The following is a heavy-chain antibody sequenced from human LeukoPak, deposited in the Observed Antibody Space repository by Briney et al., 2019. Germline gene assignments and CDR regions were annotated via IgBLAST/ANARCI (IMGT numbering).Heavy chain of an antibody. CDR1: GFTFSSYG. Sequence: PGGSLRLSCAASGFTFSSYGMHWVRQAPGKGLEWVAFIRYDGSNKYYADSVKGRFTISRDNSKNTLYLQMNSLRAEDTAVYYCAKEPEPYSSGWYYFDYWGQGTLVTVSS. J-gene: IGHJ4*02. V-gene: IGHV3-30*02. CDR3: AKEPEPYSSGWYYFDY. CDR2: IRYDGSNK. D-gene: IGHD6-19*01.